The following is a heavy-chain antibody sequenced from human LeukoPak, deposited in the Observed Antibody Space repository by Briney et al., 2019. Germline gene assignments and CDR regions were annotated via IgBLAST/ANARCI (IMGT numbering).Heavy chain of an antibody. CDR2: INHSGST. D-gene: IGHD3-10*01. V-gene: IGHV4-34*01. J-gene: IGHJ4*02. Sequence: PSETLSLTCAVYGGSFSGYYWSWIRQPPGKGLEWIGEINHSGSTNYNPSLKSRVTISVDTSKNQFSLKLSSVTAADTAVYYCARRRYGSGSGRGYFDYWGQGTLVTVSS. CDR3: ARRRYGSGSGRGYFDY. CDR1: GGSFSGYY.